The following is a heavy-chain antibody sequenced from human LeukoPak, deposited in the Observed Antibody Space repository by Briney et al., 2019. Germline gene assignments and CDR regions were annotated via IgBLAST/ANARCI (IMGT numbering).Heavy chain of an antibody. CDR2: ISSSSYI. V-gene: IGHV3-21*01. D-gene: IGHD6-19*01. J-gene: IGHJ1*01. CDR1: GFTFSSYS. CDR3: ARTIAVAGFRYFQH. Sequence: GGSLRLSCAASGFTFSSYSMNWVRQAPGKGLEWVSSISSSSYIYYADSVKGRFTISRDNAKNSLYLQMNSLRAEDTAVYYCARTIAVAGFRYFQHWGQGTLVTVSS.